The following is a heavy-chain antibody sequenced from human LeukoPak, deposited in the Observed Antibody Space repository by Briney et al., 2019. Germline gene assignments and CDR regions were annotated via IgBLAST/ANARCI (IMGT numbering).Heavy chain of an antibody. Sequence: SETLSLTCIVSGGSISSYYWSWIRQPAGKGLEWIGRIYTSGITKYNPSLKSRVTMSADTSKNQLSLKLTSVTAADTAVYYCARDSGLLTSSWFEPWGQETLAIVSS. D-gene: IGHD1-26*01. CDR2: IYTSGIT. V-gene: IGHV4-4*07. CDR3: ARDSGLLTSSWFEP. CDR1: GGSISSYY. J-gene: IGHJ5*02.